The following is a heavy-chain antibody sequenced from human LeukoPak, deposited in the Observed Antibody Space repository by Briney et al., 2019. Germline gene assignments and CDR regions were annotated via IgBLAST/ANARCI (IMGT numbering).Heavy chain of an antibody. J-gene: IGHJ6*03. CDR3: ARGGVATIDYYYYMDV. CDR1: GYTFTSYD. V-gene: IGHV1-8*01. D-gene: IGHD5-12*01. Sequence: GASVKVSCKASGYTFTSYDINWVRQATGRGLEWMGWMNPNSGNTGYAQKFQGRVTMTRNTSISTAYMELSSLRSEDTAVYYCARGGVATIDYYYYMDVWGKGTTVTVSS. CDR2: MNPNSGNT.